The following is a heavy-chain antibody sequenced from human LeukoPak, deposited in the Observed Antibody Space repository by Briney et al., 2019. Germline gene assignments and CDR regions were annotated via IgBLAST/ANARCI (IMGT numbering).Heavy chain of an antibody. CDR3: ARPSSSGQDY. Sequence: PSETLSLTCTVSGGSIRSSSYYWGWIRQPPGKGLEWIGSIYYTGSTYYNPSLKSRVTISVDTSKNQFSLKLSSVTAADTAVYYCARPSSSGQDYWGQGTLVTVSS. CDR2: IYYTGST. CDR1: GGSIRSSSYY. D-gene: IGHD6-13*01. V-gene: IGHV4-39*01. J-gene: IGHJ4*02.